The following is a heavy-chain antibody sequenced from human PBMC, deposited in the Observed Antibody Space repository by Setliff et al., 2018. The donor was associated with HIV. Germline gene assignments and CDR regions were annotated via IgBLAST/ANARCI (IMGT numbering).Heavy chain of an antibody. Sequence: GGSLRLSCTASGFTFRNYGMHWVRQAPGKRPEWVAVIWIDGNNEEYSNSVQGRFTISRDDSKNALYLQMSSLTSEDMAVYYCASGRGEKGSFWGQGTLVTVSS. V-gene: IGHV3-33*03. CDR2: IWIDGNNE. CDR1: GFTFRNYG. CDR3: ASGRGEKGSF. D-gene: IGHD3-16*01. J-gene: IGHJ4*02.